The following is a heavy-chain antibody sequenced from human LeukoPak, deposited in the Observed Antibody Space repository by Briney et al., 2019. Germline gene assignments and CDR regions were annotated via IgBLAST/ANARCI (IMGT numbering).Heavy chain of an antibody. Sequence: PGGSLRLSCAASGFTFSSYAMSWVRQAPGKGLEWVSAISGSGGSTYYADSVKGRFTISRDNSKNTLYLQMNSLRAEDTAVYYCAKDRLGGSYYEYFQHWGQGTLVTVSS. CDR2: ISGSGGST. D-gene: IGHD1-26*01. CDR3: AKDRLGGSYYEYFQH. V-gene: IGHV3-23*01. CDR1: GFTFSSYA. J-gene: IGHJ1*01.